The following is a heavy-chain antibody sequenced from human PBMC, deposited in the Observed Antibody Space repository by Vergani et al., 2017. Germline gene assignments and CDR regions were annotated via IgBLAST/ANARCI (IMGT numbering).Heavy chain of an antibody. Sequence: QVQLQESGPGLVKSSETLSLTCSVSFDSIRNLYCNWIRQPPGKGLEWIGSIHYSENTNYNPSLKTRVTISVDTSKNQFSLKLSSVTAADTAVYYCARDPRDYGDNYYYYDMDVWGQGTTVTVSS. CDR2: IHYSENT. D-gene: IGHD4-17*01. CDR3: ARDPRDYGDNYYYYDMDV. CDR1: FDSIRNLY. J-gene: IGHJ6*02. V-gene: IGHV4-59*11.